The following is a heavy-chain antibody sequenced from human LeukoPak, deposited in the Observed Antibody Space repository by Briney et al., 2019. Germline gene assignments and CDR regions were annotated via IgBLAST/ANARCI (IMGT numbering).Heavy chain of an antibody. CDR3: VRDQGYCTSASCRGDAFDV. J-gene: IGHJ3*01. D-gene: IGHD2-2*01. Sequence: GGSLRLSCAASGLIFSTHWMSWVRQAPGKGLEWVAKIKEDGSEEYYVDSVKGRFTISRDNAKNSLSLQMHSLRDEDTAVYYCVRDQGYCTSASCRGDAFDVWGQGSMVSVSS. CDR1: GLIFSTHW. CDR2: IKEDGSEE. V-gene: IGHV3-7*01.